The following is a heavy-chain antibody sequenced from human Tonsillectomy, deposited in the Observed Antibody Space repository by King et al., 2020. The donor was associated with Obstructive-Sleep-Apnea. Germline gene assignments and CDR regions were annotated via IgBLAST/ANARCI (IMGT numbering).Heavy chain of an antibody. V-gene: IGHV3-30*02. CDR3: AKDYYESSGGLYYFDY. J-gene: IGHJ4*02. Sequence: QLVQSGGGVVQPGRSLRLSCAASGFTFSSYGMHWVRQAPGKGLEWGAFIRYDGSNKYYADSVKGRFTISRDNSKNTLYLQMNSLRAEDTAVYYCAKDYYESSGGLYYFDYWGQGTLVTVSS. CDR2: IRYDGSNK. D-gene: IGHD3-22*01. CDR1: GFTFSSYG.